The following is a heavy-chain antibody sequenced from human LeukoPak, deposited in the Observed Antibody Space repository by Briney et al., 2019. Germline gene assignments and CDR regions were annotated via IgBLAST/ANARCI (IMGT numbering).Heavy chain of an antibody. CDR3: ARLSWFDP. CDR2: IKQDGSEK. CDR1: GFIFSSYA. J-gene: IGHJ5*02. Sequence: GGSLRLSCAASGFIFSSYAMSWVRRAPGKGLEWVANIKQDGSEKYYVDSVKGRFTLSRDNAKNSLYLQMNSLRAEDTAVYYCARLSWFDPWGQGTLVTVSS. V-gene: IGHV3-7*01.